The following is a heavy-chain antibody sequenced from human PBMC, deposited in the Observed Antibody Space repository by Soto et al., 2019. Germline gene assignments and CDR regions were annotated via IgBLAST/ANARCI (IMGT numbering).Heavy chain of an antibody. D-gene: IGHD2-2*01. CDR2: ISSSSSYI. CDR1: GFTFSSYS. CDR3: AREGGYCSSTSCRTLYYYYGMDV. J-gene: IGHJ6*02. Sequence: GGSLRLSCAASGFTFSSYSMNWVRQAPGKGLEWVSSISSSSSYIYYADSVKGRFTISRDNAKNSLYLQMNSLRAEDTAVYYCAREGGYCSSTSCRTLYYYYGMDVWGQGTTVTVS. V-gene: IGHV3-21*01.